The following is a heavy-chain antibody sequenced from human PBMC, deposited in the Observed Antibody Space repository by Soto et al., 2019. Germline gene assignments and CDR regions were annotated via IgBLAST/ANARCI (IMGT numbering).Heavy chain of an antibody. J-gene: IGHJ6*02. CDR1: GYSFTSYW. Sequence: GESLKISCNGSGYSFTSYWIGWVRQMPGKGLEWMGIIYPGDSDTRYSPSFQGQVTISADKSISTAYLQWSSLKASDTAMYYCARTYSNYDYYYYGMDVWGQGTTVTVSS. V-gene: IGHV5-51*01. CDR3: ARTYSNYDYYYYGMDV. CDR2: IYPGDSDT. D-gene: IGHD4-4*01.